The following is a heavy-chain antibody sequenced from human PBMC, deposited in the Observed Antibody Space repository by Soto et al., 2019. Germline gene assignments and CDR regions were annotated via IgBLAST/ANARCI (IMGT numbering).Heavy chain of an antibody. CDR1: GFSLSTSGVG. CDR3: ALTPLAYCGGDCYCLDY. D-gene: IGHD2-21*02. Sequence: QITLKESGPTLVKPTQTLTLTCTFSGFSLSTSGVGVGWIRQPPGKALEWLALIYWDDDKRYSPSLKSRLTITTNTSLNPGVPTMSDIAPVDTATSYFALTPLAYCGGDCYCLDYWGQGTLVTVSS. J-gene: IGHJ4*02. V-gene: IGHV2-5*02. CDR2: IYWDDDK.